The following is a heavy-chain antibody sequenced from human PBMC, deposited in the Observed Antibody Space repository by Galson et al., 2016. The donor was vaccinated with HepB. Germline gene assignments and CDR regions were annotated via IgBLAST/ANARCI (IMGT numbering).Heavy chain of an antibody. D-gene: IGHD3-9*01. CDR3: AKDQGNLRYYNWPKYDAFDI. Sequence: LILSSAASGVFVNTYAVIWVRQAPGKGREGWAVLSNNGLNQHYADSVKGRFTISKDNSKNTLYLQMNNLSVEDTAIYYCAKDQGNLRYYNWPKYDAFDIWGQGTMVTVSS. CDR1: GVFVNTYA. V-gene: IGHV3-30-3*01. J-gene: IGHJ3*02. CDR2: LSNNGLNQ.